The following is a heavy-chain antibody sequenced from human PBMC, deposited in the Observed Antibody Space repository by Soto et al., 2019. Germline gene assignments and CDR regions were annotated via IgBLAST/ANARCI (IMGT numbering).Heavy chain of an antibody. CDR1: GYTFKNYA. J-gene: IGHJ4*02. V-gene: IGHV1-3*01. CDR2: INGGNGNT. CDR3: AREFLGRVGVDRLDS. Sequence: ASVKVSCKAAGYTFKNYAMHWVRQAPGQGLEWMGWINGGNGNTKYSQKFQGRLTVTRDTSAATVYMGLSSLTSGDTAVYYCAREFLGRVGVDRLDSWGQGTLVTVSS. D-gene: IGHD3-10*01.